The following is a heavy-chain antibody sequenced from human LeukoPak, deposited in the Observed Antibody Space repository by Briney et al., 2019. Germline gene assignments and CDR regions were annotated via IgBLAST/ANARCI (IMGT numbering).Heavy chain of an antibody. J-gene: IGHJ3*02. CDR1: GYTFTSYA. V-gene: IGHV1-3*01. Sequence: ASVKVSCKASGYTFTSYAMHWVRQAPGQRLEWMGWINAGNGNTKYSQKFQGRVTITRDTSASTAYMELSSLRSEDTALYYCALFPADDAFDIWGQGTMVTVSS. D-gene: IGHD2-21*01. CDR2: INAGNGNT. CDR3: ALFPADDAFDI.